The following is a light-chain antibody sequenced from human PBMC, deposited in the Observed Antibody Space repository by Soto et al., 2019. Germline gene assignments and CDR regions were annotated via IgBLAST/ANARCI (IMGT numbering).Light chain of an antibody. Sequence: IVWKQSPATLSVSPGESATLSCTASHYIYSNVAWFQQRPGQAPRLLIYRASTRATGTPARFSGSGSGTEFTLTITSIQSEDVALYYGNQYHTLWTVGQGPKVE. CDR2: RAS. J-gene: IGKJ1*01. CDR3: NQYHTLWT. V-gene: IGKV3-15*01. CDR1: HYIYSN.